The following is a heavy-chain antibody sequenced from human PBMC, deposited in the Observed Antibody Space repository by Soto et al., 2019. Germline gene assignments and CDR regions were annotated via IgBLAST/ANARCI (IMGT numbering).Heavy chain of an antibody. Sequence: NPSETLSLTCTVSGGSISSYYWSWIRQPPGKGLEWIGYIYYSGSTNYNPSLKSRVTISVDTSKNQFSLKLSSVTAADTAVYYCARSADYYFDYWGQGTLVTVSS. CDR2: IYYSGST. CDR3: ARSADYYFDY. J-gene: IGHJ4*02. V-gene: IGHV4-59*01. CDR1: GGSISSYY.